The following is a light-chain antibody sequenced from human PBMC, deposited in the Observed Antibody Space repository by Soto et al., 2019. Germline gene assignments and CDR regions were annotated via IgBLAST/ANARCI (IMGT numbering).Light chain of an antibody. CDR3: QQYNSYSAIT. CDR2: KAS. CDR1: QSISSW. V-gene: IGKV1-5*03. J-gene: IGKJ5*01. Sequence: DLQITQSPSTLSASVGDRVTITCRSSQSISSWLAWYQQKPGKAPKLLIYKASSLESGVPSRFSGSGSGTEFTLTISSLQPDDFATYYCQQYNSYSAITFGQGTRLEIK.